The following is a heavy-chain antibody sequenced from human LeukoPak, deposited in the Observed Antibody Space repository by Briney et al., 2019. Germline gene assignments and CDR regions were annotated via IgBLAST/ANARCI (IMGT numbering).Heavy chain of an antibody. D-gene: IGHD3-3*01. CDR1: GYTFTSYA. CDR3: ARVPPRGTIFGVVIGTGYYGMDV. J-gene: IGHJ6*02. V-gene: IGHV1-3*01. Sequence: ASVKVSCKASGYTFTSYAMHWVRRAPGQRLEWMGWINAGNGNTKYSQKFQGRVTITRDTSASTAYMELSSLRSEDTAVYYCARVPPRGTIFGVVIGTGYYGMDVWGQGTTVTVSS. CDR2: INAGNGNT.